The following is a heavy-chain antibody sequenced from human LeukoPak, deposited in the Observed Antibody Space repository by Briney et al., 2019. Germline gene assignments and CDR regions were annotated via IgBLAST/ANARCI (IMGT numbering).Heavy chain of an antibody. V-gene: IGHV4-59*01. CDR2: IYYSGSA. D-gene: IGHD3-10*01. CDR1: GGSFSGYY. CDR3: ARGFGDWGLSWFDP. Sequence: SETQSLTCAVYGGSFSGYYWSWIRQPPGKGLEWIGYIYYSGSAKYNPSLKSRVTISVDTSKNQFSLKLTSVTAADTAVYYCARGFGDWGLSWFDPWGQGTLVTVSS. J-gene: IGHJ5*02.